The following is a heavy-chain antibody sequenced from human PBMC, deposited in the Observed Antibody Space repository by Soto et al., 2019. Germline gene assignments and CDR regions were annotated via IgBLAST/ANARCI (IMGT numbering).Heavy chain of an antibody. V-gene: IGHV1-18*01. D-gene: IGHD1-26*01. Sequence: QVQLVQSGAEVKKPGASVKVSCKASGYTFPSYGITGVRQAPGQGLEWRGWLSGYTGNTRYAQKLQGRVTMTPATSTSTDYMELRSLRSDDTAVYYCARDLGGQIVDYWGQGTLVPVSS. CDR1: GYTFPSYG. J-gene: IGHJ4*02. CDR2: LSGYTGNT. CDR3: ARDLGGQIVDY.